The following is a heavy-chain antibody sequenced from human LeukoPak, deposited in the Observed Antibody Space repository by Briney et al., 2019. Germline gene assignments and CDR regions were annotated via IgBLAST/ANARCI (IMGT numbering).Heavy chain of an antibody. Sequence: PSETLSLTCAVYGGSFSGYYWTWIRQSPGKGLEWIGEISHSGSTNYNPSLKSRVTISVDPSKNQFSLKLSSVTAADTGVYYCARSYGSYYFYMDVWGKGTSVTVSS. J-gene: IGHJ6*03. CDR2: ISHSGST. CDR1: GGSFSGYY. CDR3: ARSYGSYYFYMDV. V-gene: IGHV4-34*01. D-gene: IGHD1-26*01.